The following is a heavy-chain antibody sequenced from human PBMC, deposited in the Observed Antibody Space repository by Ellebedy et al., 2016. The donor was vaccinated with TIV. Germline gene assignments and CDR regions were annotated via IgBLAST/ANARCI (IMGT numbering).Heavy chain of an antibody. CDR2: ISALNGNT. D-gene: IGHD6-13*01. J-gene: IGHJ4*02. CDR1: CYSYTSYG. V-gene: IGHV1-18*01. Sequence: ASVKVSCKATCYSYTSYGIGWVRQAPWQGLEWMGWISALNGNTNYAQKLQGRVTMTTDTSTSTAYMELRSLRSDDTAGYYCARDLNKAAAGPTGAVDYWGQGTLVTVSS. CDR3: ARDLNKAAAGPTGAVDY.